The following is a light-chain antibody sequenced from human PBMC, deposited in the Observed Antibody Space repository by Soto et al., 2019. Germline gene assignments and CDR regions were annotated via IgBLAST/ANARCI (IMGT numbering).Light chain of an antibody. Sequence: IQLTQSPSSLSASVGERVTITCRASQGINKFLAWYQQRPGKAPQLLVYGASTLQSGVPSRFSGSGSGTDFTLTISSLQPEDFATYYCQQLTNFRFTFGQGTKLAIK. CDR1: QGINKF. J-gene: IGKJ2*01. V-gene: IGKV1-9*01. CDR3: QQLTNFRFT. CDR2: GAS.